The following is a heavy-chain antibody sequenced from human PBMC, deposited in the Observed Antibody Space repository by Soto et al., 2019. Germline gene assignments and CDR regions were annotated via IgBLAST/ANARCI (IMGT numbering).Heavy chain of an antibody. D-gene: IGHD3-10*01. CDR2: IYYSGST. CDR3: ARGYYGSEGGRYYFDY. J-gene: IGHJ4*02. V-gene: IGHV4-61*01. Sequence: SETLSLTCTVSGGSVSSGSHYWSWIRQPPGKGLEWIGYIYYSGSTNYNPSLKSRVIISVDPSKNQFSLKLSSVTAADTAVYYCARGYYGSEGGRYYFDYWGQGTLVTVSS. CDR1: GGSVSSGSHY.